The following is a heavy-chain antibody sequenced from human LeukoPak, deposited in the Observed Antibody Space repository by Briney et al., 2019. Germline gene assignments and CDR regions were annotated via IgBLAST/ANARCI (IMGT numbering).Heavy chain of an antibody. Sequence: SGTLSLTCAVYGGSFRGYYWSWIRQPPGKGLEWIGSIYYSGSTYYNPSLKSRVTISVDTSKNQFSLKLSSVTAAGTAVYYCARGNIVLMVYAILYWGQGTLVTVSS. CDR2: IYYSGST. D-gene: IGHD2-8*01. V-gene: IGHV4-34*01. J-gene: IGHJ4*02. CDR1: GGSFRGYY. CDR3: ARGNIVLMVYAILY.